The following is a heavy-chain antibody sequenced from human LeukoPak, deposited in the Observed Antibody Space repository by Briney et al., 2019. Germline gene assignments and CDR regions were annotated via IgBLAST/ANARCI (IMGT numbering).Heavy chain of an antibody. CDR1: GYTFTSYA. V-gene: IGHV1-2*02. CDR2: INPNSGGT. CDR3: ARELVEWFRRYYYYYYMDV. J-gene: IGHJ6*03. D-gene: IGHD3-3*01. Sequence: EASVKVSCKASGYTFTSYAMNWVRQAPGQGLEWMGWINPNSGGTNYAQKFQGRVTMTRDTSISTAYMELSRLRSDDTAVYYCARELVEWFRRYYYYYYMDVWGKGTTVTVSS.